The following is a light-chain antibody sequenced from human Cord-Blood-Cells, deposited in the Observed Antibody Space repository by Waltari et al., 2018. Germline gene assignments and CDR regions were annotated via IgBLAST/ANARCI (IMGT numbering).Light chain of an antibody. J-gene: IGLJ1*01. V-gene: IGLV2-11*01. CDR3: CSYAGSPVYV. Sequence: QSALTQPRSVSGSPGQSVTISCTGTSSDVGGYNYDSWYQHHPGKAPKLMIYDVSKRPSGVPDRFSGSKSGNTASLTISGLQAEDEADYYCCSYAGSPVYVFGTGTKVTVL. CDR2: DVS. CDR1: SSDVGGYNY.